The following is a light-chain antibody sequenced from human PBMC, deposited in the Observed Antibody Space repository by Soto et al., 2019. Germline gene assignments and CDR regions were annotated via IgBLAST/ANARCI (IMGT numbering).Light chain of an antibody. J-gene: IGKJ1*01. CDR2: AAS. CDR3: QQSYGTPLT. CDR1: QSISSY. V-gene: IGKV1-39*01. Sequence: DIPMTQSPSSLSASVGDRVTITCRASQSISSYLNWYQQRPGKAPKLLIYAASSLQSGVPSRFSGSESGTDFTLTINSLQPEDFAIYYCQQSYGTPLTFGQGTKVEIK.